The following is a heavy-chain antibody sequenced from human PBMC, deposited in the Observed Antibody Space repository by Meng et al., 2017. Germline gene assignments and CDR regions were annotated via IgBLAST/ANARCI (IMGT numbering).Heavy chain of an antibody. V-gene: IGHV3-43D*04. CDR3: AKDTGYSSGWYDTNYYGMDV. CDR1: GFTFDDYA. Sequence: GESLKISCAASGFTFDDYAMHWVRQAPGKGLEWVSLISWDGGSTYYADSVKGRFTIPRDNSKNSLYLQMNSLRAEDTALYYCAKDTGYSSGWYDTNYYGMDVWGQGTTVTVSS. CDR2: ISWDGGST. D-gene: IGHD6-19*01. J-gene: IGHJ6*02.